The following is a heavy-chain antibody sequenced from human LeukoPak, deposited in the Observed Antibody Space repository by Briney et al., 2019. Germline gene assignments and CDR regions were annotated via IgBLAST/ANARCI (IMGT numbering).Heavy chain of an antibody. CDR1: GGSISSSSTDY. CDR3: ARRAEVYCSGDRCYSFDD. CDR2: IHYSGTT. V-gene: IGHV4-39*01. J-gene: IGHJ4*02. Sequence: SETLSLTCTVSGGSISSSSTDYWGWIRQSPGKGLEWIGSIHYSGTTYYNPTLKSPLTISVDTSKNQFSLKLSSVTAADTAVYYCARRAEVYCSGDRCYSFDDWGQGTLVTVSS. D-gene: IGHD2-15*01.